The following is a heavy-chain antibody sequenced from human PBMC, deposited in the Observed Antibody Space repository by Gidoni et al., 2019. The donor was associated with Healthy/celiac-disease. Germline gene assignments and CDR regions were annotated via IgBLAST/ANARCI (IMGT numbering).Heavy chain of an antibody. D-gene: IGHD6-19*01. J-gene: IGHJ4*02. CDR3: ARVSSGWYPDY. V-gene: IGHV4-39*01. CDR2: IYYSGST. Sequence: QLQLQESGPGLVKPSEALSLTCTVSGGSISSSSYYWGWIRQPPGKGLGGIGSIYYSGSTYYNPSLKSRVTISVDTSKNQFSLKLSSVTAADTAVYYCARVSSGWYPDYWGQGTLVTVSS. CDR1: GGSISSSSYY.